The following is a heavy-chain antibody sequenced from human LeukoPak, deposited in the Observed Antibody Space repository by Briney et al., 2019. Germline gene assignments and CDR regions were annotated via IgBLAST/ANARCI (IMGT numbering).Heavy chain of an antibody. CDR2: ISSSSRTI. J-gene: IGHJ4*02. V-gene: IGHV3-48*04. Sequence: GGSLRLSCAVSGFTFSSYSMNWVRQAPGKGLEWVSYISSSSRTIYYADSVKGRFTISRDNAKNSLYLQMNSLRAEDTAVYYCARVRVGAGIYFDYWGQGTLVTVSS. D-gene: IGHD1-26*01. CDR1: GFTFSSYS. CDR3: ARVRVGAGIYFDY.